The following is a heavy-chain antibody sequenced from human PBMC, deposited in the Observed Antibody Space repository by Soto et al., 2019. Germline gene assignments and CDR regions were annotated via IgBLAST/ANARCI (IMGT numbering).Heavy chain of an antibody. Sequence: QVQLQQWGAGLLKPSETLSLTCAVYGGSFSGYYWSWIRQPPGKGLEWIGEINHSGSTNYNPSLKSRVTTSVDTSKNQFSLQLSSVTAADTAVYYCASRARYGSGSYRDYWGQGTLVTVSS. D-gene: IGHD3-10*01. V-gene: IGHV4-34*01. J-gene: IGHJ4*02. CDR3: ASRARYGSGSYRDY. CDR2: INHSGST. CDR1: GGSFSGYY.